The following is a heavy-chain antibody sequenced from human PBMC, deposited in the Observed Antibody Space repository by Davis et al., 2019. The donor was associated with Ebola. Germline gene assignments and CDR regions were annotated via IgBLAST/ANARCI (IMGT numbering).Heavy chain of an antibody. J-gene: IGHJ4*02. D-gene: IGHD6-19*01. CDR1: GFTVSSNH. V-gene: IGHV3-53*05. CDR2: IYDHST. CDR3: ATTQWLREFDN. Sequence: PGGSLRLSCAASGFTVSSNHMSWVRQAPGKGLEWVSVIYDHSTAYADSVRGRFTISRDKSNNTLYLDMNSLRVDDTAVYYCATTQWLREFDNWGQGTLVTVSS.